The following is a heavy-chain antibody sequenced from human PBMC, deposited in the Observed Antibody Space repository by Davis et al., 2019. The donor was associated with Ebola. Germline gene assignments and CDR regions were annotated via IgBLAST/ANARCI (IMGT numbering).Heavy chain of an antibody. J-gene: IGHJ4*02. CDR1: GGSISSGDYY. D-gene: IGHD4-17*01. Sequence: PSETLSLTCTVSGGSISSGDYYWSWIRQPPGKGLEWIGSIYYSGSTNYNPSPKSRVTMSVDTSKNQFSLKLSSVTAADTAVYYCARETTLTPFDYWGQGTLVTVSS. V-gene: IGHV4-39*07. CDR2: IYYSGST. CDR3: ARETTLTPFDY.